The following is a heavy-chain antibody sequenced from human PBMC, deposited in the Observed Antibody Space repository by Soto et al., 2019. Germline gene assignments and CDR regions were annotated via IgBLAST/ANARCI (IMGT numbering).Heavy chain of an antibody. CDR3: ARGGRGYEFDY. D-gene: IGHD5-12*01. CDR2: ISSNGGST. CDR1: GFTFSSYA. Sequence: EVQLVESGGGLVQPGGSLRLSCAASGFTFSSYAMHWVRQAPGKGLEYVSGISSNGGSTDYANSVKGRFTIARDNPKNTLHLQMGSLRAEDMAVYYCARGGRGYEFDYWGQGTLVTVSS. J-gene: IGHJ4*02. V-gene: IGHV3-64*01.